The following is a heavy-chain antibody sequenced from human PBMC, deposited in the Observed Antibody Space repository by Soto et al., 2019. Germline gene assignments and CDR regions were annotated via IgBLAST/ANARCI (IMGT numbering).Heavy chain of an antibody. CDR2: LIPILGLA. CDR3: ARFKLGDDY. D-gene: IGHD5-12*01. CDR1: GGTFSNST. Sequence: QVQLVQSGAEVRKPGSSVKVSCQASGGTFSNSTVTWVRQAPGQGLEWMGRLIPILGLAKYAQKFRGRLTITADKSTTTAYMELRSLSSEDTAIYYCARFKLGDDYWGQGTLVTVSS. V-gene: IGHV1-69*02. J-gene: IGHJ4*02.